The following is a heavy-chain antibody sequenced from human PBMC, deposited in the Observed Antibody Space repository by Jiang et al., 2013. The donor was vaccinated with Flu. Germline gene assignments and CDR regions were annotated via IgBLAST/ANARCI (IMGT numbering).Heavy chain of an antibody. J-gene: IGHJ4*02. CDR2: IYHSGAT. V-gene: IGHV4-38-2*01. Sequence: GSGLVKPSETLSLTCAVSGYSITNGYYWGWIRQPPGKGLEWIANIYHSGATYFNPSLKSRVTTSVDTSKNRVSLRLNSVTAADTAVYYCARGVEEWRVVAATSFDYWGQGTLVTVSS. CDR3: ARGVEEWRVVAATSFDY. D-gene: IGHD2-15*01. CDR1: GYSITNGYY.